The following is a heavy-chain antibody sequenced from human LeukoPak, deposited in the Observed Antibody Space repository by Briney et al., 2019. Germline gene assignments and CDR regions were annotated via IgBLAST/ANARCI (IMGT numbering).Heavy chain of an antibody. D-gene: IGHD3-9*01. V-gene: IGHV2-70*11. Sequence: ESGPTLVNPTQTLTLTCTFSGFSLSTSGMCASWIRQPPGKALEWLARIDWDDDKYYSTSLKTRLTISKDTSKNQVVLTMTNMDPVDTATYYCARMNILTAAFDIWGQGTMVTVSS. CDR3: ARMNILTAAFDI. CDR2: IDWDDDK. CDR1: GFSLSTSGMC. J-gene: IGHJ3*02.